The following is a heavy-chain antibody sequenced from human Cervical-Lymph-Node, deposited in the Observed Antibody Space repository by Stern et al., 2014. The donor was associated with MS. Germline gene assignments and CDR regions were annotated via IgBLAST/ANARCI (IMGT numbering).Heavy chain of an antibody. CDR3: ATIFDY. V-gene: IGHV3-74*01. J-gene: IGHJ4*02. Sequence: EVQLVESGGGLVQPGGSLRLSCAVSGFTLSSNWMHWVRQVPGKGLVWVSRIDEDGSGTSYADSVRGRFTISRDSAKNTVYLQMNSLRAEDTAMYYCATIFDYWGQGTLVTVSS. CDR2: IDEDGSGT. CDR1: GFTLSSNW.